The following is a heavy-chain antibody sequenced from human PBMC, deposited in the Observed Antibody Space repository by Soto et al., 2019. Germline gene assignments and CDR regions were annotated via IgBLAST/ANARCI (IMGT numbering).Heavy chain of an antibody. Sequence: ASVKVSCRASGYTFTSYVINWVRQASGQGLEWMGWMNPSDNNTAYAQQFQGRVTMSTNTRTRTAYLELRSLRSEDTAVYYCARGDIGDALHVWGQGTVVTVSS. V-gene: IGHV1-8*02. CDR2: MNPSDNNT. CDR3: ARGDIGDALHV. J-gene: IGHJ3*01. CDR1: GYTFTSYV. D-gene: IGHD2-15*01.